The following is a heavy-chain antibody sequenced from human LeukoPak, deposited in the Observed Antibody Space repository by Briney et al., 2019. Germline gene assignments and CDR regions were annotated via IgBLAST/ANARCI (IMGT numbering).Heavy chain of an antibody. D-gene: IGHD5-24*01. CDR1: GGTFSSYA. CDR2: ILPIFGTA. Sequence: GASVKVSCKASGGTFSSYAISWVRQAPGQGLEWMGGILPIFGTANYAQKFQGRVTITTDESTSTAYMELSSLRSEDTAVYYCASRMATMRNYYYYMDVWGKGTTVTVSS. V-gene: IGHV1-69*05. J-gene: IGHJ6*03. CDR3: ASRMATMRNYYYYMDV.